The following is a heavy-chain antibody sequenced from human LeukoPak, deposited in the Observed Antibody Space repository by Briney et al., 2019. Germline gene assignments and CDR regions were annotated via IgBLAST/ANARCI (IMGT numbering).Heavy chain of an antibody. CDR3: ARDYWWNYDY. V-gene: IGHV3-30-3*01. J-gene: IGHJ4*02. CDR2: ISKDGSDK. D-gene: IGHD1-7*01. Sequence: RTGGSLRLSCAASGFTFSDYAMHWVRQAPGKGLEWVAVISKDGSDKYYPGSVRGRFTISRDNSKNTIYLQMDSLRAEDTAIYYCARDYWWNYDYWGQGPLVTVSS. CDR1: GFTFSDYA.